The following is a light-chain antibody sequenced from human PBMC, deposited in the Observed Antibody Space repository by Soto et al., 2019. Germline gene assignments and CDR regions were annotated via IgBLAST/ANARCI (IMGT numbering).Light chain of an antibody. Sequence: DIRLNQPPASLSRNISDTGTITFRASQGISNYLAWYQQKPGKVPKLLIYAASTLQSGVPSRFSGSGSGTDFTLTISSLQPEDVATYYCQKYNIVTPKFGQVTMVDIK. CDR2: AAS. V-gene: IGKV1-27*01. CDR3: QKYNIVTPK. CDR1: QGISNY. J-gene: IGKJ1*01.